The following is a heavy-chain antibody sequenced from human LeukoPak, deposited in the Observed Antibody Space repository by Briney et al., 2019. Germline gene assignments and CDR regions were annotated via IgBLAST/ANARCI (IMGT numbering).Heavy chain of an antibody. Sequence: ASVKVSYKASGGTFSSYAISWVRQAPGQGLEWMGRIIPILGIANYAQKFQGRVTITADKSTSTAYMELSSLRSEDTAVYYCARLSRVVADYYYYGMDVWGQGTTVTVSS. D-gene: IGHD2-15*01. CDR2: IIPILGIA. CDR3: ARLSRVVADYYYYGMDV. J-gene: IGHJ6*02. V-gene: IGHV1-69*04. CDR1: GGTFSSYA.